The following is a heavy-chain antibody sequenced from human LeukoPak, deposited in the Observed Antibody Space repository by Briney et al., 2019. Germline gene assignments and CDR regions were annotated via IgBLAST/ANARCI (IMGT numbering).Heavy chain of an antibody. CDR2: IYPGDSDT. CDR1: WYSFTSYW. J-gene: IGHJ4*02. Sequence: GESLKISCKGSWYSFTSYWNGWVRQMPGKGLEWVGIIYPGDSDTRYSPSFQGQVTISADKSISTAYLQWSSLKASDTAMYYCARQIAAAGTESFDYWGQGTLVTVSS. CDR3: ARQIAAAGTESFDY. D-gene: IGHD6-13*01. V-gene: IGHV5-51*01.